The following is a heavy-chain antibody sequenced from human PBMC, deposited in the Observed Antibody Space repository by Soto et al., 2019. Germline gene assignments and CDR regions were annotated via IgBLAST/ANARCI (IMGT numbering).Heavy chain of an antibody. D-gene: IGHD2-2*02. CDR1: GGTFSSYA. Sequence: QVQLVQSGAEVKKPGSSVKVSCKASGGTFSSYAISWVRQAPGQGLEWMGGIIPFFGTANYAQKFQGRVTITADESTSTAYMELSSLRAEDTAVYYCASGPPDCRSTSCYTTHYYWGQGTLVTVSS. CDR3: ASGPPDCRSTSCYTTHYY. J-gene: IGHJ4*02. CDR2: IIPFFGTA. V-gene: IGHV1-69*01.